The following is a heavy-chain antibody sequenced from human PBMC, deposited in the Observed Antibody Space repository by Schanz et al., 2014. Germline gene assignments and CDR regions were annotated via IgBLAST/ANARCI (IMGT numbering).Heavy chain of an antibody. CDR3: ARKVVATIGGYYDN. CDR1: GFAVDNYY. V-gene: IGHV3-23*01. Sequence: EVQLLESGGGLVQPGGSLRLSCAASGFAVDNYYMSCVRQAPGRGLEWVSALSEGGGGTHYADSVRGRFTISRDNAETTLFLQMNSLRAEDTAVYYCARKVVATIGGYYDNWGQGTLVIVSS. J-gene: IGHJ4*02. CDR2: LSEGGGGT. D-gene: IGHD5-12*01.